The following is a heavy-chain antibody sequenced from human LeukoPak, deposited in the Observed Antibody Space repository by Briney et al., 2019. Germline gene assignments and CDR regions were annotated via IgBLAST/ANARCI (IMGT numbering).Heavy chain of an antibody. Sequence: GSLRLSCAASGFTFSNAWMSWVRQAPGKGLEWVGRIKSKTDGGTTDYAAPVKGRFTISRDDSKNTLYLQMNSLKTEDTAVYYCTTDRSGSYFSSFDYWGQGTLVTVSS. CDR2: IKSKTDGGTT. V-gene: IGHV3-15*01. CDR3: TTDRSGSYFSSFDY. J-gene: IGHJ4*02. D-gene: IGHD1-26*01. CDR1: GFTFSNAW.